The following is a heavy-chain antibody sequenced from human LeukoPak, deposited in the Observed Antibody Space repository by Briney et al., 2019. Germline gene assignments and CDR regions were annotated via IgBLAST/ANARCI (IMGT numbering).Heavy chain of an antibody. Sequence: PGGSLRLSCAASGFTFSSYGMHWVRQAPGKGLEWVAVIWHDGSNKYYADSVKGRFTISRDNSKNTLYLQMNSLRAEDTAVYYCAKDRLPEYYYSSSWYYFDYWGQGTLVTVSS. CDR2: IWHDGSNK. V-gene: IGHV3-33*06. D-gene: IGHD6-13*01. CDR3: AKDRLPEYYYSSSWYYFDY. J-gene: IGHJ4*02. CDR1: GFTFSSYG.